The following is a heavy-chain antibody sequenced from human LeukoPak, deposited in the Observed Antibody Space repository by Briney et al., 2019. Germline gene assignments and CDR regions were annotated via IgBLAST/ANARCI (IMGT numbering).Heavy chain of an antibody. J-gene: IGHJ3*02. CDR1: GGSISSGDYY. CDR2: IYYSGST. Sequence: PSQTLSLTCTVSGGSISSGDYYWSWIRQPPGKGLEWIGYIYYSGSTYYNPSLKSRVTISVDTSKNQFSLKLSSVTAADTAVYYCARDRNDGYSIGGDAFDIWGQGTMVTVSS. D-gene: IGHD5-24*01. V-gene: IGHV4-30-4*01. CDR3: ARDRNDGYSIGGDAFDI.